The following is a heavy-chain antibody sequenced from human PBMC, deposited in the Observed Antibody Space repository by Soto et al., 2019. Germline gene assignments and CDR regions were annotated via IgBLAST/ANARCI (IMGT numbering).Heavy chain of an antibody. D-gene: IGHD3-3*01. J-gene: IGHJ5*02. V-gene: IGHV4-34*01. Sequence: SETLSLTCAVYGGSFSGYYWSWIRQPPGKGLEWIGEINHSGSTNYNPSLKSRVTISVDTSKNQFSLKLSSVTAADTAVYYCARAQPREEDYDFWSGYFYSTWFDPWGQGTLVTVSS. CDR3: ARAQPREEDYDFWSGYFYSTWFDP. CDR1: GGSFSGYY. CDR2: INHSGST.